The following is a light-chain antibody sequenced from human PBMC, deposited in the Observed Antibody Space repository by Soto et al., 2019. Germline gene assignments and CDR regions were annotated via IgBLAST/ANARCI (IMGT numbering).Light chain of an antibody. CDR3: AAWDDSLRGV. CDR2: RNN. CDR1: RSNIESNY. Sequence: QSVLTQPPSASGTPGQRVTISWSGMRSNIESNYVYWYQQLPGTAPKLLIYRNNQRPSGVPDRFSGSKSGTSASLAISGLRSEDEADYYCAAWDDSLRGVFGTGTKVTVL. V-gene: IGLV1-47*01. J-gene: IGLJ1*01.